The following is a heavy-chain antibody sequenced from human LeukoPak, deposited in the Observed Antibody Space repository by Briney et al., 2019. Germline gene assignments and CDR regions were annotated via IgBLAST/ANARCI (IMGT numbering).Heavy chain of an antibody. CDR2: IYYTGST. J-gene: IGHJ4*02. CDR1: GGSISSGDYY. Sequence: SGTLSLTCTVSGGSISSGDYYWSWIRQPPGKGLEWIGYIYYTGSTYYNPSLKSRVTISVDTSKNQFSLKLNYVSAADTAVYYCATSLRALYSLWFGDWGQGTLVSVSS. V-gene: IGHV4-30-4*01. D-gene: IGHD3-10*01. CDR3: ATSLRALYSLWFGD.